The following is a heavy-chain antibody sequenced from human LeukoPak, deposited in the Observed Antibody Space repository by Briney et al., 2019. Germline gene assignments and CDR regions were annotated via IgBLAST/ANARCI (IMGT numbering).Heavy chain of an antibody. CDR2: IIPLFATT. D-gene: IGHD4-17*01. Sequence: ASVNVSFKSSVGSFNNYVINWVRQAPGQGLEWMGRIIPLFATTNYPQNFQGRLTITADKSTNTAYMELSRLTSEDTAVYYCAGDPTTVTPGYWGQGTLVTVSS. CDR1: VGSFNNYV. J-gene: IGHJ4*02. CDR3: AGDPTTVTPGY. V-gene: IGHV1-69*06.